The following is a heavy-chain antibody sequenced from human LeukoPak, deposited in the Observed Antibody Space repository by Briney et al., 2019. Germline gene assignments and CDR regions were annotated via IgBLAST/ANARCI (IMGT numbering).Heavy chain of an antibody. V-gene: IGHV3-74*01. CDR1: GFTFSSDW. D-gene: IGHD6-19*01. Sequence: GESLRLSCGASGFTFSSDWMHWVRQTPGKGLVWISGISSDGTRAIYADSVRGRLTISRDNAKNSLYLQMNSLRGEDTAVYYCARESFSGWYDDDWGKGTLVTVSS. CDR2: ISSDGTRA. CDR3: ARESFSGWYDDD. J-gene: IGHJ4*02.